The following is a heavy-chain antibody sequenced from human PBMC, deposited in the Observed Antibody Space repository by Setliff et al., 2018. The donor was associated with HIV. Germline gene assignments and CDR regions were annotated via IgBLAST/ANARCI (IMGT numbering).Heavy chain of an antibody. CDR2: TYYSGST. J-gene: IGHJ4*02. V-gene: IGHV4-59*01. Sequence: PSETLSLTCTVSGGSISSYYWSWIRQPPGKGLEWIGYTYYSGSTNYNPSLKSRVTISVDTSKNQLSLKLSSVTAADTAVYYCARGYYNFWSGYPPLDYWGQGTLVTVSS. CDR3: ARGYYNFWSGYPPLDY. CDR1: GGSISSYY. D-gene: IGHD3-3*01.